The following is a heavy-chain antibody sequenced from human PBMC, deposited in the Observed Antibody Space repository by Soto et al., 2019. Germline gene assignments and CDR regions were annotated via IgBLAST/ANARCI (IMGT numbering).Heavy chain of an antibody. V-gene: IGHV1-46*03. Sequence: ASVKVSCTASGYTLTSYYRHWVRQAPGQGLEWMGIINPSGGSTSYAQKFQGRVTMTRDTSTSTVYMELSSLRSEDTAVYYCARGAYYDFWSGLRDYWGQGTLVTVSS. CDR1: GYTLTSYY. CDR2: INPSGGST. D-gene: IGHD3-3*01. CDR3: ARGAYYDFWSGLRDY. J-gene: IGHJ4*02.